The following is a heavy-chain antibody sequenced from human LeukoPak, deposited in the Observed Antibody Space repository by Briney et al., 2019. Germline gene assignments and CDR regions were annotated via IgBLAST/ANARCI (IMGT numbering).Heavy chain of an antibody. D-gene: IGHD4-17*01. J-gene: IGHJ5*02. V-gene: IGHV4-34*01. CDR2: INHSGST. CDR1: GGSFSGYY. CDR3: ARGLTTVTRKAPRRGTFGP. Sequence: SETLSLTCAVYGGSFSGYYWSWIRQPPGKGLEWIGEINHSGSTNYNPSLKSRVTISVDTSKNQFSLKLSSVTAADTAVYYCARGLTTVTRKAPRRGTFGPWGQGTLVTVSS.